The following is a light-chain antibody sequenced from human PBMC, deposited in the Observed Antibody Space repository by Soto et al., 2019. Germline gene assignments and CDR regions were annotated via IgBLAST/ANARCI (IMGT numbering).Light chain of an antibody. Sequence: AIRMTQSPSSLSASTGDRVTITCRASQGISSYLAWYQQNPGNAPKLLIYSASTLQSGVPSRFSGSGSGTDFTLTISCLQSEDFATYYCQQYYSYPPITFGPGTKVEIK. J-gene: IGKJ3*01. CDR1: QGISSY. CDR3: QQYYSYPPIT. V-gene: IGKV1-8*01. CDR2: SAS.